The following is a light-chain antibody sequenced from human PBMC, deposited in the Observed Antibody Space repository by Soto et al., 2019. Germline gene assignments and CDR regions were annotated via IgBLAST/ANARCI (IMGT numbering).Light chain of an antibody. CDR3: QQYGSSPPT. V-gene: IGKV3-20*01. CDR1: QSVSSY. Sequence: IVLTQSPGTLSLSTGEGATLSCRASQSVSSYLAWYQQKPGQAPRLLIYGASSRATGIPDRFSGSGSGTDFTLTISRLEPEYFAVYYCQQYGSSPPTFGQGTKVDIK. CDR2: GAS. J-gene: IGKJ1*01.